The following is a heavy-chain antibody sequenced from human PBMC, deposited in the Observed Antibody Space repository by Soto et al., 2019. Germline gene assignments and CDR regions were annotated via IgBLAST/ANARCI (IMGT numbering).Heavy chain of an antibody. CDR1: GFTFSSYA. CDR2: ISYDGSNK. V-gene: IGHV3-30-3*01. Sequence: GGSLRLSCAASGFTFSSYAMHWVRQAPGKGLEWVAVISYDGSNKYYADSVKGRFTISRDNSKNTLYLQMNSLRAEDTAVYYCARVVRYYFEYWGQGTLVTVSS. CDR3: ARVVRYYFEY. D-gene: IGHD2-2*01. J-gene: IGHJ4*02.